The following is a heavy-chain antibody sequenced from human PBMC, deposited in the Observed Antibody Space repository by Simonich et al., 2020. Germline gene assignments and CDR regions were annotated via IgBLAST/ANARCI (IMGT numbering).Heavy chain of an antibody. D-gene: IGHD6-13*01. CDR1: GYSISSGYY. Sequence: QVQLQESGPGLVKPSETLSLTCAVSGYSISSGYYWGWFRQPPGKGLEWIGSIYHCGGTYYNPSLKGRVTISVNTSKNQFSLKLSSVTAADTAVYYCARVGYSNYYYYGMDVWGQGTTVTVSS. V-gene: IGHV4-38-2*01. J-gene: IGHJ6*02. CDR3: ARVGYSNYYYYGMDV. CDR2: IYHCGGT.